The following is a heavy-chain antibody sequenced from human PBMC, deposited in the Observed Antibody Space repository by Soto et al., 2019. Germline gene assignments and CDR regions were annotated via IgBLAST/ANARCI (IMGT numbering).Heavy chain of an antibody. CDR2: IYSGGST. D-gene: IGHD5-18*01. J-gene: IGHJ6*02. V-gene: IGHV3-53*01. CDR1: GFTVSSNY. CDR3: ARTLRDSYGYYYYGMDV. Sequence: EVQLVESGGGLIQPGGSLRLSCAASGFTVSSNYMSWVRQAPGKGLEWVSVIYSGGSTYYADSVKGRFTISRDNSKNTLDLQMNSLRAEDTAVYYWARTLRDSYGYYYYGMDVWGQGTTVTVSS.